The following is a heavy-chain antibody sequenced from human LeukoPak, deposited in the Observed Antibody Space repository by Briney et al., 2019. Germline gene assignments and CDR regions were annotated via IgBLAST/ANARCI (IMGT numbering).Heavy chain of an antibody. CDR2: ISGSGGST. V-gene: IGHV3-23*01. D-gene: IGHD6-19*01. J-gene: IGHJ6*02. CDR1: GLTFSSYA. Sequence: GGSLRLSCAACGLTFSSYAMIWVRQAPGKGLEWVSAISGSGGSTYYADSVKGRFTISRDNSKNTLYLQMNSLRAEDTAVYYCAKGVDSSGWYAGYYYGMDVWGQGTTVTVSS. CDR3: AKGVDSSGWYAGYYYGMDV.